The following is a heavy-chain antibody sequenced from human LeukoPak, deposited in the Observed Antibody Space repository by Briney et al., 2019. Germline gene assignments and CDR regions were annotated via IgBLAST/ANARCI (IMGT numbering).Heavy chain of an antibody. CDR2: IKQDGSEK. CDR3: ASRYCTGVNCFAASYMCMDV. V-gene: IGHV3-7*01. Sequence: GGSLRLSCAASGLTFSRYWMTWFRQAPGKGLEWVANIKQDGSEKYYVDSMKGRFTISRDNADRSLYLQMTSLRVEDTAVYFCASRYCTGVNCFAASYMCMDVWGKGTTVTVSS. CDR1: GLTFSRYW. J-gene: IGHJ6*03. D-gene: IGHD2-8*02.